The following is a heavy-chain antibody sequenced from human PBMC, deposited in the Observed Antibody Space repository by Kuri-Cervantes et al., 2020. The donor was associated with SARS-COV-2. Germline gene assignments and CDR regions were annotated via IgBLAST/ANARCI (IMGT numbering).Heavy chain of an antibody. V-gene: IGHV1-8*02. CDR2: MNPNSGNT. CDR3: ARVQGGWWAFDI. CDR1: GDSFSSYS. D-gene: IGHD2-8*02. J-gene: IGHJ3*02. Sequence: ASVKVSCKASGDSFSSYSFNWVRQATGQGLEWMGWMNPNSGNTGYAQKFQGRVTITRNTSISTAYMELSSLRSEDTAVYYCARVQGGWWAFDIWGQGTMVTVSS.